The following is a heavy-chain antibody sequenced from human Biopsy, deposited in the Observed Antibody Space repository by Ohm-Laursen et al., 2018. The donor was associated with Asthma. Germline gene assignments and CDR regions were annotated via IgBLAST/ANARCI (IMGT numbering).Heavy chain of an antibody. V-gene: IGHV3-30*18. Sequence: SLRLSRTAFGFTFSNYGMHWVRQAPGKGLDWVAVISFDGTNRNYTDSVKGRFTISRDNSRNTLHLEMNSLRAEDTAVYFCAKEVFPGWELRRGPDSWGQGTLVTVSS. CDR1: GFTFSNYG. J-gene: IGHJ4*02. D-gene: IGHD1-26*01. CDR2: ISFDGTNR. CDR3: AKEVFPGWELRRGPDS.